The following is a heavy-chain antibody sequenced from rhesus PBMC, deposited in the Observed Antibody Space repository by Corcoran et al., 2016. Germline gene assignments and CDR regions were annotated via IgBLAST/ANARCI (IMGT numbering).Heavy chain of an antibody. CDR1: GGSISSNY. J-gene: IGHJ4*01. V-gene: IGHV4-160*01. CDR3: ARGTIAAGLPLSFDY. D-gene: IGHD6-13*01. CDR2: IYGSSGST. Sequence: QVQLQESGPGLVKPSETLSLTCAVSGGSISSNYWSWIRQPPGKGLEWIGYIYGSSGSTSYNPSFKSRVTISTDTSKNQFSLKLSSVTAADTAVYYCARGTIAAGLPLSFDYWGQGVLVTVSS.